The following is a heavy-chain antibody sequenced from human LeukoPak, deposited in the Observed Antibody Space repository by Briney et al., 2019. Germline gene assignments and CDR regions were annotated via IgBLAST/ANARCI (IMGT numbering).Heavy chain of an antibody. D-gene: IGHD6-13*01. CDR2: IWYDGSNK. CDR3: AKAQDPIAAAGTSPFDY. CDR1: GFTFSSYG. Sequence: PGGFLRLSCAASGFTFSSYGMHWVRQAPGKGLEWVAVIWYDGSNKYYADSVKGRFTISRDNSKNTLSLQMNSLRAEDTAVYYCAKAQDPIAAAGTSPFDYWGQGTLVTVSS. J-gene: IGHJ4*02. V-gene: IGHV3-33*06.